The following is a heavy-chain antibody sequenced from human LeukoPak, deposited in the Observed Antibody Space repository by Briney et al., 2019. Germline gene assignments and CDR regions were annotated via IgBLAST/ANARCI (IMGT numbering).Heavy chain of an antibody. V-gene: IGHV3-7*01. J-gene: IGHJ4*02. CDR3: ARVTHSSSWYGYRY. CDR2: IKQDGSEK. Sequence: SGGSLRLSCAASGFTFSSYRMSWVRQAPGKGLEWVANIKQDGSEKYYVDSVKGRFTISRDNAKNSLYLQMNSLRAEDTAVYYCARVTHSSSWYGYRYWGQGTLVTVSS. CDR1: GFTFSSYR. D-gene: IGHD6-13*01.